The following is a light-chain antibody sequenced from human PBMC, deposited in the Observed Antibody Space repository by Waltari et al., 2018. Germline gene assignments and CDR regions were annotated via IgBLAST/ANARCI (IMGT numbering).Light chain of an antibody. CDR3: QQLSSYPLT. Sequence: IQLTQSPSSLSASVGAMVPITCRASQGISSYLTWYQQKPGQAPKLLIYDASTFQSWVPSRFSGSGSWTDFTLTLSSLQPEDFATYYCQQLSSYPLTFGGGTKVEIK. V-gene: IGKV1-9*01. J-gene: IGKJ4*01. CDR1: QGISSY. CDR2: DAS.